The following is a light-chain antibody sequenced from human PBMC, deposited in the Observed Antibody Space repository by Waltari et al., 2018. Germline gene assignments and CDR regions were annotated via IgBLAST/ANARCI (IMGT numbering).Light chain of an antibody. J-gene: IGLJ3*02. Sequence: QSALTQPASVSGSPGQSITISCTGTSSDVGGYNSVSWYQQHPGKAPKLMIYDGSNRPSGVSNRFSGSKSGNTASLTISGLQAEDEADYYCSSYTSSSTLVFGGGTKLTVL. CDR2: DGS. V-gene: IGLV2-14*03. CDR3: SSYTSSSTLV. CDR1: SSDVGGYNS.